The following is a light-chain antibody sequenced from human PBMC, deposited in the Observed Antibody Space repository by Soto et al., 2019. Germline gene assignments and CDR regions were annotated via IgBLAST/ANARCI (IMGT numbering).Light chain of an antibody. J-gene: IGKJ4*01. CDR2: GAS. V-gene: IGKV3-20*01. Sequence: EVVLTQSPGTLSLSPGERATLSCRASQSVNGRYLAWYQQKFGQAPRLLIYGASNRDTGIPDRFSGSLSGTDFTLTISRLEPGDFAVDYCQQYGTSPLTFGAGTKVEIK. CDR3: QQYGTSPLT. CDR1: QSVNGRY.